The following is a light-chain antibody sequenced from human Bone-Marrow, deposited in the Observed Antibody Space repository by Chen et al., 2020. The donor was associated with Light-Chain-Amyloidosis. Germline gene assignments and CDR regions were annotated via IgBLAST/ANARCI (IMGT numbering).Light chain of an antibody. J-gene: IGKJ1*01. CDR1: QGISSY. V-gene: IGKV1-8*01. CDR3: QQYYSYPRP. Sequence: AIRMTQSPSSFSASTGDRVTITCRASQGISSYLAWYQQKPGKAPKLLIYAASTLQSGVPSRFTGIGFGTNFPLTFCCLRSDVFAPYSFQQYYSYPRPFGQGPKLET. CDR2: AAS.